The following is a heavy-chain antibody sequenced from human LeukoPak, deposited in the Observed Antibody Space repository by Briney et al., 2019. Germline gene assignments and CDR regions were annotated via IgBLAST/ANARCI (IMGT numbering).Heavy chain of an antibody. CDR1: GFTFDDYA. CDR3: AKGAPGLGYYFDY. J-gene: IGHJ4*02. D-gene: IGHD1-26*01. Sequence: GRSLRLSCAASGFTFDDYAMPWVRQAPGKGLEWVSGISWNSGSIGYADSVKGRFTISRDNAKNSLYLQMNSLRAEDTALYYCAKGAPGLGYYFDYWGQGTLVTVSS. CDR2: ISWNSGSI. V-gene: IGHV3-9*01.